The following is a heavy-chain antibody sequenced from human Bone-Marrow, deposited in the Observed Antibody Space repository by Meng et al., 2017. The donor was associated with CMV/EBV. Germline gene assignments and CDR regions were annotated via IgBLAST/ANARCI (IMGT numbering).Heavy chain of an antibody. D-gene: IGHD2-2*01. Sequence: SVKVSCKASGGTFSSYAISWVRQAPGQGLEWMGGINPIFGTANYAQKFQGRVTITTDESTSTAYMELSSLRSEDTAVYYCARVEYYSSTRCGYYFDYWGQGTLVTVSS. CDR2: INPIFGTA. CDR3: ARVEYYSSTRCGYYFDY. J-gene: IGHJ4*02. CDR1: GGTFSSYA. V-gene: IGHV1-69*05.